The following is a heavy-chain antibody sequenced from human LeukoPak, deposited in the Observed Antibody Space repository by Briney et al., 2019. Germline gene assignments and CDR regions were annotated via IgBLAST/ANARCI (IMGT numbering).Heavy chain of an antibody. J-gene: IGHJ5*02. CDR2: INHSGNT. D-gene: IGHD2-15*01. CDR3: VTEPGYCTGGRCYGGWFDP. Sequence: KSSETLSLTHAVYGGSFSGYYWSWIRQAPGKGLEWIGEINHSGNTNYNPSLKSRVTISVDTSKNQFSLKLSSVTAADTAVYYCVTEPGYCTGGRCYGGWFDPWGQGTLVTVSS. V-gene: IGHV4-34*01. CDR1: GGSFSGYY.